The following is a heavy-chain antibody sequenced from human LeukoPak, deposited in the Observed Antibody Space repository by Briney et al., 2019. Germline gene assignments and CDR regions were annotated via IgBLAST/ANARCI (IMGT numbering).Heavy chain of an antibody. CDR2: IKPNINGT. Sequence: GASVTVSCKASGYTFTGYYIHWVRQAPGQGLGWMGWIKPNINGTNYAQKFQGRVTMTGDRSISTAYMELSRLRSDDTAVYYCARERTPGSGYGVDYWGQGTVVTVSS. CDR3: ARERTPGSGYGVDY. CDR1: GYTFTGYY. J-gene: IGHJ4*02. V-gene: IGHV1-2*02. D-gene: IGHD6-25*01.